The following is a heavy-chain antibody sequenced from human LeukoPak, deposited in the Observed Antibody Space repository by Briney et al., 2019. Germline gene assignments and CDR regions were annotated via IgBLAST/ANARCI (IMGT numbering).Heavy chain of an antibody. D-gene: IGHD3-10*01. Sequence: GGSLRLSCGASGFTFSGYWMSWVRQAPGKGLEWVANINQGGSEKNYVASVKGRLTISRDNAKNSLYLQVNSLRAEDTAVYFCARDPLGSGGYYDYWGQGTLVTVSS. J-gene: IGHJ4*02. V-gene: IGHV3-7*01. CDR3: ARDPLGSGGYYDY. CDR2: INQGGSEK. CDR1: GFTFSGYW.